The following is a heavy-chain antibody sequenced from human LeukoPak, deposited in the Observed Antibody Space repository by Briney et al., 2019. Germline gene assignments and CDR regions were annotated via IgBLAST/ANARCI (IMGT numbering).Heavy chain of an antibody. V-gene: IGHV1-2*02. Sequence: ASVKVSCKASGYAFTGYYIHWVRQAPGQGLEWMGWINPNSGGTKYAQKFQGRVTMTRDTSISTAYMELSRLRADDTAMYYCAKEVQYYYDGSGYLNWFDPWGQGTLVSVSS. CDR1: GYAFTGYY. CDR3: AKEVQYYYDGSGYLNWFDP. CDR2: INPNSGGT. D-gene: IGHD3-22*01. J-gene: IGHJ5*02.